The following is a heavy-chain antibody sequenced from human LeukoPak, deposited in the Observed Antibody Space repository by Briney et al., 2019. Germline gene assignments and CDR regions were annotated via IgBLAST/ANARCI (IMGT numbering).Heavy chain of an antibody. CDR2: IYYSGST. V-gene: IGHV4-30-2*01. CDR3: ARHISRSRGSYDFDY. CDR1: GGSVISGAYY. Sequence: SETLSLTCTVSGGSVISGAYYWSWIRQPPGKGLEWIGYIYYSGSTQYSPSLKGRVIISIDRSKNQFSLKLNSVTAADTAVYYCARHISRSRGSYDFDYWGQGTLVTVSS. J-gene: IGHJ4*02. D-gene: IGHD1-26*01.